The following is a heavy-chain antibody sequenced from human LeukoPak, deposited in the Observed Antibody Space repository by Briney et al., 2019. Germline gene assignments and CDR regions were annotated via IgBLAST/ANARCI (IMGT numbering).Heavy chain of an antibody. V-gene: IGHV3-30*18. J-gene: IGHJ4*02. CDR2: ISDDGSRS. Sequence: GRSLRLSCEAPGFVFSMYGMHWVRQAPGKGLEWVAVISDDGSRSYFANSVKGRFTMSKDNSKNTVYLQMNSLRPDDTAVYFCAKDRAGAADYWGQGTRVIVSS. D-gene: IGHD6-19*01. CDR1: GFVFSMYG. CDR3: AKDRAGAADY.